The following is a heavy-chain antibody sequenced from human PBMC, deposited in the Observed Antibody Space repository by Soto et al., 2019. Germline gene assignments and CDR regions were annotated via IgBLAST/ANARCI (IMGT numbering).Heavy chain of an antibody. J-gene: IGHJ3*02. Sequence: PGGSLRLSCAASGFTFSNYGMYWVRQAPGKGLEWMAVIWYDGTTKYYGDSVKGRFTISRDNSKNMLYLQMNSLRAEDTAVYYCARGRGAYYFDSSGLGDAFDIWGQGTMVTVSS. D-gene: IGHD3-22*01. CDR3: ARGRGAYYFDSSGLGDAFDI. CDR1: GFTFSNYG. V-gene: IGHV3-33*01. CDR2: IWYDGTTK.